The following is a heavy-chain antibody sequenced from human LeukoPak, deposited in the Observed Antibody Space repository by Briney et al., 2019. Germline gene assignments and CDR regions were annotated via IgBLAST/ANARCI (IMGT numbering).Heavy chain of an antibody. Sequence: SETLSLTCTVSGGSLSSSSYYWGWIRQPPGKGLEWIGSIYYSGSTYYNPSLKSRVTISVDTSKNQFSLKLSSVTAADTAVYYCARPPTLDYWGQGTLVTVSS. CDR1: GGSLSSSSYY. CDR3: ARPPTLDY. V-gene: IGHV4-39*01. J-gene: IGHJ4*02. CDR2: IYYSGST.